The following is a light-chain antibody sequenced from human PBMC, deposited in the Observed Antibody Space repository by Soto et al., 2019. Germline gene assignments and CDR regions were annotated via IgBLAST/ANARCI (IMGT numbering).Light chain of an antibody. CDR3: QQYGSSIT. V-gene: IGKV3-20*01. CDR2: GTS. CDR1: QSVPRSY. J-gene: IGKJ5*01. Sequence: IGLTQSPNTLSLSPGERATLSCRAGQSVPRSYLAWYQQKPGQAPRLLIYGTSSRATGIPDRFSGSGSGTDFTLTISRLEPEDFAMFYCQQYGSSITFGQGTRLEIK.